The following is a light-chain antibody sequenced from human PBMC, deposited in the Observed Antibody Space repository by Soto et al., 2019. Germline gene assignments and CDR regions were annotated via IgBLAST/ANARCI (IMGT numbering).Light chain of an antibody. CDR2: DAS. CDR3: QQYGSSLWT. V-gene: IGKV3-20*01. CDR1: QSVDIN. Sequence: EVVLTQSPATLSLSPGDRATLSCRASQSVDINLAWFQQKPGQAPRLLIYDASNRATGIPDRFSGSGSGTDFTLTISRLEPEDFAVYYCQQYGSSLWTFGQGTKVEIK. J-gene: IGKJ1*01.